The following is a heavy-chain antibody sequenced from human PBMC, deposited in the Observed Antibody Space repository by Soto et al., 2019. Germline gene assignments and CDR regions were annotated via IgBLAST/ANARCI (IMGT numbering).Heavy chain of an antibody. J-gene: IGHJ4*02. V-gene: IGHV3-74*01. Sequence: EVQLVESGGALVQPGGSLRLSCAASGFTFSSYYMHWVRQAPGKGLVWVSRISDDVSTTNYADSVKGRFAISRDNVKNTLYLQRNGLSADDTAVYYCARGLYGDSVGYDHWGKGTLVTVSS. D-gene: IGHD4-17*01. CDR2: ISDDVSTT. CDR3: ARGLYGDSVGYDH. CDR1: GFTFSSYY.